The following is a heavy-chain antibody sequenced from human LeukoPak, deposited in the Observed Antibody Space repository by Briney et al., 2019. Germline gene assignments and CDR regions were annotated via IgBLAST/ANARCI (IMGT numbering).Heavy chain of an antibody. Sequence: GESLKISCKGSGYSFTSYWIGWVRQMPGKGLEWMGIIYPGDSDTRYSPSFQGQVTISADKSISTAYLQWSSLKASDTAVYYCARRWGTYDILTGYYRDQDAFDIWGQGTMVTVSS. CDR3: ARRWGTYDILTGYYRDQDAFDI. J-gene: IGHJ3*02. D-gene: IGHD3-9*01. CDR1: GYSFTSYW. CDR2: IYPGDSDT. V-gene: IGHV5-51*01.